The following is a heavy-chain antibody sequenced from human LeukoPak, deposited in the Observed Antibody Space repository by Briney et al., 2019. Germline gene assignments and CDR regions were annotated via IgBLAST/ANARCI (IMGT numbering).Heavy chain of an antibody. J-gene: IGHJ6*02. CDR1: GYTFTSYG. D-gene: IGHD3-10*01. Sequence: GASVKVSCKVSGYTFTSYGISWVRQAPGQGLEWMGWISAYNGNTNYAQKLQGRVTMTTDTSTSTAYMELRSLRSDDTAVYYCARVDTMVRGVKPVYYYGMDVWGQGTTVTVSS. CDR3: ARVDTMVRGVKPVYYYGMDV. CDR2: ISAYNGNT. V-gene: IGHV1-18*01.